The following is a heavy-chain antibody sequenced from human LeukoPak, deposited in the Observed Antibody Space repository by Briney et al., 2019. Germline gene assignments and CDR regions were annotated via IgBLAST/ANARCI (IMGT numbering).Heavy chain of an antibody. D-gene: IGHD6-6*01. CDR3: ARQRGSSSRDAFDI. CDR1: GYRFTTYW. Sequence: PGESLKFSCEGSGYRFTTYWIGWVRQMPGKGLEWMGIIYPGDSDTRYSPSFQGQVTISADKSISTAYLQWSSLKASDAAMYYCARQRGSSSRDAFDIWGRGTMVTVSS. CDR2: IYPGDSDT. J-gene: IGHJ3*02. V-gene: IGHV5-51*01.